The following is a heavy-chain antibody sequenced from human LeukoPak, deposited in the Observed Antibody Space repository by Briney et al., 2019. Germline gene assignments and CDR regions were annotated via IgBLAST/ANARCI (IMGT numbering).Heavy chain of an antibody. J-gene: IGHJ4*02. CDR2: IVVCSGNT. Sequence: PGTSVKVSCKASGFTFTSSAMQWVRQARGQRLEWIGWIVVCSGNTNYAQKFQERVTITRDMSTSTAYMELSSLRSEDTAVYYCAAGVRFLEWLDFDYWGQGTLVTVSS. CDR1: GFTFTSSA. D-gene: IGHD3-3*01. V-gene: IGHV1-58*02. CDR3: AAGVRFLEWLDFDY.